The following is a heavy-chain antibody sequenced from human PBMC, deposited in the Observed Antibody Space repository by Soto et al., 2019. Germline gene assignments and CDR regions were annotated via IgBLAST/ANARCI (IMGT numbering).Heavy chain of an antibody. J-gene: IGHJ4*02. CDR3: AREDSIIIPAVSDF. V-gene: IGHV3-21*04. CDR2: VSKSDYT. Sequence: GGSLRLSCVVSGFTFNNYGINWVRQAPGKGLEWVSTVSKSDYTYYSDSVKGRFTISRDNAKNTVSLQMNTLRAEDTAVYYCAREDSIIIPAVSDFWGQGTLVTVSS. CDR1: GFTFNNYG. D-gene: IGHD2-2*01.